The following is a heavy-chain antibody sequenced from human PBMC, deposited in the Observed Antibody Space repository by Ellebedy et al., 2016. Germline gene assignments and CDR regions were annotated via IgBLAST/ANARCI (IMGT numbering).Heavy chain of an antibody. D-gene: IGHD1-26*01. CDR1: GGSISSGGYY. J-gene: IGHJ3*02. CDR3: ARVKLTPPRYSGSPNDAFDI. Sequence: SETLSLTCTVSGGSISSGGYYWSWIRQHPGKGLEWIGYIYNSGNTYYNPSLKSRVIISLDTSKNQFSLKLTSVTAADTAVYYCARVKLTPPRYSGSPNDAFDIWGQGTMVTVSS. CDR2: IYNSGNT. V-gene: IGHV4-31*03.